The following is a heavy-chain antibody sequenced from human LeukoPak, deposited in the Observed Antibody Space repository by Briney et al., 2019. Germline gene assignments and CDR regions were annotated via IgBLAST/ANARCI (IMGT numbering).Heavy chain of an antibody. CDR1: GYTLTELS. D-gene: IGHD3-10*01. CDR3: ATVGYDNYGSMRLDY. Sequence: GASVKVSCKVSGYTLTELSMHWVRQAPGKGLEWMGGFDPEDGETIYAQKFQGRVTMTEDTSTDTAYMELSSLRSEDTAVYYCATVGYDNYGSMRLDYWGQGTLVTVSS. V-gene: IGHV1-24*01. CDR2: FDPEDGET. J-gene: IGHJ4*02.